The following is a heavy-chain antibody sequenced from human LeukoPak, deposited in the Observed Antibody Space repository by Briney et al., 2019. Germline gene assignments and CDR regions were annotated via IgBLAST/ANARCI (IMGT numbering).Heavy chain of an antibody. CDR3: AKDRGQPVDY. D-gene: IGHD6-13*01. CDR1: GFTFGNYP. J-gene: IGHJ4*02. CDR2: ISDGGDST. Sequence: GGSLRLSCAASGFTFGNYPMSWVRQAPGKGLEWVSTISDGGDSTYYADSVKGRFTISRDNSRNTLYLQMNSLRAEDTAVYYCAKDRGQPVDYWGQGTLVTVSS. V-gene: IGHV3-23*01.